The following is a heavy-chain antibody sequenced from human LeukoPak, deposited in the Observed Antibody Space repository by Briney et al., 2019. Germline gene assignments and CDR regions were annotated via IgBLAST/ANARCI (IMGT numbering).Heavy chain of an antibody. J-gene: IGHJ6*02. D-gene: IGHD3-10*01. V-gene: IGHV3-13*01. CDR1: GFTFSTYD. Sequence: GGSLRLSCSAAGFTFSTYDMHWVRQPAGNGLEWGSTVGADAETYYPGSVRGRFTITRDNAKNTLHLQMNSLRAGDTAVYFCARGNWAYYASGIYGMDVWGQGTTVTVSS. CDR2: VGADAET. CDR3: ARGNWAYYASGIYGMDV.